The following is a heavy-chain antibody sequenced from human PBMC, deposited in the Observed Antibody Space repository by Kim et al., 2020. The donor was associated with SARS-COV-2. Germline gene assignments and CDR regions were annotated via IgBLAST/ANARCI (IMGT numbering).Heavy chain of an antibody. CDR3: ASENKNHYGVRMGED. CDR1: GGTFSSYA. V-gene: IGHV1-69*13. CDR2: IIPIFGTA. J-gene: IGHJ4*02. Sequence: SVKVSCKASGGTFSSYAISWVRQAPGQGLEWMGGIIPIFGTANYAQKFQGRVTITADESTSTAYMELSSLRSEDTAVYYCASENKNHYGVRMGEDWGQGTLVTVSS. D-gene: IGHD4-17*01.